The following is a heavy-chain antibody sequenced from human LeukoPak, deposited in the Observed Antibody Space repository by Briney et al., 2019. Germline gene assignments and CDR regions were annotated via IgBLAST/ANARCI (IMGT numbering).Heavy chain of an antibody. Sequence: ASVKVSCKASGYTFTNYYMHWVRQAPGQGLEWMGLINPTGSSTNYAQKFRGRVTMTRDTSTTTVYMELSSLRSEDTAVYYCARDVRGSDAFDIWGQGTMVTVSS. CDR1: GYTFTNYY. CDR2: INPTGSST. CDR3: ARDVRGSDAFDI. J-gene: IGHJ3*02. D-gene: IGHD3-10*02. V-gene: IGHV1-46*01.